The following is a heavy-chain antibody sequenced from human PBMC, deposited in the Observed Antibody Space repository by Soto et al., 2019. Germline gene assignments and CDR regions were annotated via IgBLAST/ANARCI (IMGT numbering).Heavy chain of an antibody. V-gene: IGHV1-46*01. CDR3: ASRCANCSSSPYYYGMDV. Sequence: ASVEVSCKASGYTLTSYYMHWVRQAPGQGLEWMGIINPSGGSTSYAQKFQGRVTMTRDTSTSTVYMELSSLRSEDTAVYYCASRCANCSSSPYYYGMDVWGQGTTVTVSS. J-gene: IGHJ6*02. CDR2: INPSGGST. CDR1: GYTLTSYY. D-gene: IGHD2-2*01.